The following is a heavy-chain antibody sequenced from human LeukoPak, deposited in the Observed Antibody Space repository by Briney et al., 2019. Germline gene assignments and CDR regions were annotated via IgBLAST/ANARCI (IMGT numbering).Heavy chain of an antibody. Sequence: SQTLSLTCTVSGGSISSGGYYWSWIRQPPGKGLEWIGYIYHSGSTYYNPSLKSRVTISVDRSKNQFSLKLSSVTAADTAVYYCARHGVPAARPPYYFDYWGQGTLVTVSS. CDR3: ARHGVPAARPPYYFDY. J-gene: IGHJ4*02. V-gene: IGHV4-30-2*01. CDR2: IYHSGST. D-gene: IGHD6-6*01. CDR1: GGSISSGGYY.